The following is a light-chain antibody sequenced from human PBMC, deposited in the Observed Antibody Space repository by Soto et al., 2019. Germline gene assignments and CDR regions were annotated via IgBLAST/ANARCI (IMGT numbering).Light chain of an antibody. J-gene: IGKJ3*01. CDR2: AAS. Sequence: DIQMTQSPTSLSASVGDRVTITCRASQGIRNFVAWYQQKPGKASKLLNYAASTLQSGVPSRFSGSGSGTDFALTINSLQPEDVATYSCQKYSSVPVFGCGTKVEIK. CDR1: QGIRNF. CDR3: QKYSSVPV. V-gene: IGKV1-27*01.